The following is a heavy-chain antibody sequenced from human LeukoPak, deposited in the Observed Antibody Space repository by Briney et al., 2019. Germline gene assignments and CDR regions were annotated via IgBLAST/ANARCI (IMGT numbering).Heavy chain of an antibody. Sequence: SETQSLTCTVSGGSISIYYLSWIRHPAGKALEWLGCIHSSGSTTYNTSLKVRVSMSVDTSKNQFSLKLSSVTAADTAVYYCARRIKTNGDLYFDLWGRGTLVTVSS. J-gene: IGHJ2*01. CDR3: ARRIKTNGDLYFDL. V-gene: IGHV4-4*07. CDR2: IHSSGST. CDR1: GGSISIYY. D-gene: IGHD2/OR15-2a*01.